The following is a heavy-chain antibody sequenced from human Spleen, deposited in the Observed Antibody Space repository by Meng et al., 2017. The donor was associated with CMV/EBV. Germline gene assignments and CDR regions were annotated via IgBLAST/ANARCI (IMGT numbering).Heavy chain of an antibody. CDR1: GVSFSGYY. CDR2: INHSGST. Sequence: SETVSLTCAVYGVSFSGYYWSWIRQPPGKGLTWIGEINHSGSTNYNPSLKSRVTISVDTSKNQFSPKLSSVTAADTAVYYCARGRYCSSTSCYNWYFDLWGRGTLVTVSS. D-gene: IGHD2-2*01. V-gene: IGHV4-34*01. CDR3: ARGRYCSSTSCYNWYFDL. J-gene: IGHJ2*01.